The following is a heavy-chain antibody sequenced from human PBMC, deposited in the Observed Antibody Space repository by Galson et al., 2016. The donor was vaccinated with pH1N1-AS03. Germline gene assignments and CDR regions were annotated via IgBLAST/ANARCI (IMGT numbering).Heavy chain of an antibody. V-gene: IGHV1-2*02. D-gene: IGHD5-18*01. Sequence: SVKVSCKASGYTFSDYYMHWVRQAPGQELEWMGWINPSSGGTKYTQKFQGRVTMTRDTSISTAYMELSRLTSDDTAVYYCARESGYNYGYLDYWGQGTLVTVSS. CDR1: GYTFSDYY. J-gene: IGHJ4*02. CDR2: INPSSGGT. CDR3: ARESGYNYGYLDY.